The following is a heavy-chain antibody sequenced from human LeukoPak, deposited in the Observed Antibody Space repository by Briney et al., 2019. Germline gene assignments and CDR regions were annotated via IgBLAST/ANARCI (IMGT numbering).Heavy chain of an antibody. CDR1: GFTFSSYA. J-gene: IGHJ4*02. D-gene: IGHD2-2*01. V-gene: IGHV3-30*01. CDR3: AGESQLLYFDY. Sequence: PGRSLRLSCAASGFTFSSYAMHWVRQAPGKGLEWVAVISYDGSNKYYADSVKGRFTISRDNSKNTLYLQMNSLRAEDTAVYYCAGESQLLYFDYWGQGTLVTVSS. CDR2: ISYDGSNK.